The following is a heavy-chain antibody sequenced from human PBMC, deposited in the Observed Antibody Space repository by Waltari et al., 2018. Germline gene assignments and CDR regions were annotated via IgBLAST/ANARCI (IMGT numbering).Heavy chain of an antibody. CDR1: GFTFSSYA. CDR3: ARETEEGFDY. CDR2: ISYDGSNK. Sequence: QVQLVESGRGVVQPGRSLRLSCAASGFTFSSYAMHWVRQAPGKGLEWVAVISYDGSNKYYADSVKGRFTISRDNSKNTLYLQMNSLRAEDTAVYYCARETEEGFDYWGQGTLVTVSS. J-gene: IGHJ4*02. V-gene: IGHV3-30-3*01. D-gene: IGHD2-21*02.